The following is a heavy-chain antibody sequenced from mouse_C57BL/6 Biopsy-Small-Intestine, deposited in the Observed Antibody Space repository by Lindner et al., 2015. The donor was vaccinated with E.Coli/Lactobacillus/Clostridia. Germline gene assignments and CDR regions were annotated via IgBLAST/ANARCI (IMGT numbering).Heavy chain of an antibody. D-gene: IGHD1-3*01. CDR1: GYTFTSYD. Sequence: SVKVSCKTSGYTFTSYDINWVRQTTGQGLEWLGWLNPLSGNTGYTQKFQGRVTMTRNTSINTAYMDLNSLTADDTAVYYCARAEWGSGSYSVFWGQGTLVTVSS. CDR2: LNPLSGNT. CDR3: ARAEWGSGSYSVF. V-gene: IGHV1S134*01. J-gene: IGHJ4*01.